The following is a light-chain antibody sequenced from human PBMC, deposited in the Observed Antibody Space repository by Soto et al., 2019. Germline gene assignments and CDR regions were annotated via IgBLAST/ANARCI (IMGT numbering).Light chain of an antibody. Sequence: SYVLTQPPSVSVAPGQTARITCGGDNIGSQSVHWYQQRPGQAPVLVVYDNRDRPSGIPERFSGSNSGNTATLTISRVEAGDEADYSCQVWDGRSDHVVFGGGTKVTVL. J-gene: IGLJ2*01. CDR3: QVWDGRSDHVV. CDR1: NIGSQS. CDR2: DNR. V-gene: IGLV3-21*02.